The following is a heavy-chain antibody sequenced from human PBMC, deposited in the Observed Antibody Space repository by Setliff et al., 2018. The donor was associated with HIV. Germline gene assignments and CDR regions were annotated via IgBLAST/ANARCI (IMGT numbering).Heavy chain of an antibody. D-gene: IGHD3-10*01. V-gene: IGHV4-4*07. CDR2: IYTRGNT. CDR1: GASITSHN. CDR3: TRDLWGHDYYYNNMDV. J-gene: IGHJ6*03. Sequence: SETLSLTCSVSGASITSHNWSWIWQAAGKGLEWIGRIYTRGNTNYNPSLRSRVTMSVDTSKNQFSLKVTSVTAADTAVYYCTRDLWGHDYYYNNMDVWGKGTTVTVSS.